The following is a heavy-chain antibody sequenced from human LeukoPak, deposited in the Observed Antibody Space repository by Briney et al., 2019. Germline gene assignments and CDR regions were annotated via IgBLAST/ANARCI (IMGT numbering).Heavy chain of an antibody. V-gene: IGHV1-2*02. J-gene: IGHJ4*02. CDR2: LNPNSGGT. D-gene: IGHD2-2*01. CDR3: ARDRGRCSSTSCYEDNFDY. Sequence: ASVKVSCKASGYTFTGYYMHWVRQAPGQGLEWMGWLNPNSGGTNYAQKFQDRVTMTRDTSISTAYMELSRLRSDDTAVYYCARDRGRCSSTSCYEDNFDYWGQGTLVTVSS. CDR1: GYTFTGYY.